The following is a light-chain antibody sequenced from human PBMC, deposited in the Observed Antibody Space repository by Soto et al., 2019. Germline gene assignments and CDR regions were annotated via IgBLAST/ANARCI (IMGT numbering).Light chain of an antibody. J-gene: IGLJ2*01. CDR2: RNN. CDR3: AAWDDSLSGVV. Sequence: QSVLTQPPSASGTPGQRVTISCSGSSSNIGSNYVYWYHQLPGTAPKLLIYRNNQRPSGVPDRFSGSKSGNSASLAISGLRSEDEADYYCAAWDDSLSGVVFGGGTQLTVL. V-gene: IGLV1-47*01. CDR1: SSNIGSNY.